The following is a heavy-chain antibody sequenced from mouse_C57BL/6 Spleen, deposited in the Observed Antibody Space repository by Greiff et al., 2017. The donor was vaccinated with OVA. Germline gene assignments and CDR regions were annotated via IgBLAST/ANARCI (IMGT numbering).Heavy chain of an antibody. CDR1: GYTFTSYW. D-gene: IGHD2-1*01. CDR3: ARWGNYNYFDY. V-gene: IGHV1-50*01. Sequence: QVQLKQPGAELVKPGASVKLSCKASGYTFTSYWMQWVKQRPGQGLEWIGEIDPSDSYTNYNQKFKGKATLTVDTSSSTAYMQLSSLTSEDSAVYYCARWGNYNYFDYWGQGTTLTVSS. CDR2: IDPSDSYT. J-gene: IGHJ2*01.